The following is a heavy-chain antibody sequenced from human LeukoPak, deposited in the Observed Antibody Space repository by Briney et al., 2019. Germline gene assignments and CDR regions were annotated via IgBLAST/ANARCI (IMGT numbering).Heavy chain of an antibody. D-gene: IGHD2-15*01. Sequence: SETLSLTCTVSGGSISSYYWSWIRQPPGKGLEWIGYIYYSGSTHYNPSLKSRVTISVDTSKNQFSLKLSSMTAADTAVYYCARARCSGGSCYWGWFDPWGQGTLVTVSS. J-gene: IGHJ5*02. V-gene: IGHV4-59*01. CDR2: IYYSGST. CDR3: ARARCSGGSCYWGWFDP. CDR1: GGSISSYY.